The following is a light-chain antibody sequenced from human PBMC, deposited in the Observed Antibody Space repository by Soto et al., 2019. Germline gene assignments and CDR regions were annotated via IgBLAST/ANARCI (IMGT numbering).Light chain of an antibody. CDR3: QQTYSTPLT. J-gene: IGKJ4*01. V-gene: IGKV1-39*01. Sequence: DIQMTQSPSSLSASVRDRVTITCRASQSISNYLNWYQQKPGKAPKLLIYAAYNLESGVPSRFSGSGSGTDFTLTISSLQPEDFATYYCQQTYSTPLTCGGGTKVEIK. CDR1: QSISNY. CDR2: AAY.